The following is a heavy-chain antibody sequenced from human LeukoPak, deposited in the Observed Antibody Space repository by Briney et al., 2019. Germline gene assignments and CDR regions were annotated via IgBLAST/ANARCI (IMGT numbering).Heavy chain of an antibody. V-gene: IGHV4-59*01. CDR2: IYYTGST. CDR1: GGSISTYY. J-gene: IGHJ4*02. D-gene: IGHD6-13*01. Sequence: SETLSLTCTVSGGSISTYYWNWIRQPPGQGLEWIGYIYYTGSTNYNPPLKSRVTISVDTSKKQFSLKLSSVTAADTAVYYCARSGGYSSSWSLWGQGTLVTVSS. CDR3: ARSGGYSSSWSL.